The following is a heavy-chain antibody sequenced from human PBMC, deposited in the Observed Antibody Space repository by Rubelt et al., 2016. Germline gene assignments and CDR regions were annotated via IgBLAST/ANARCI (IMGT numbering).Heavy chain of an antibody. D-gene: IGHD3-10*01. CDR1: GSTFSSYG. J-gene: IGHJ4*02. CDR2: VNPDGSRT. V-gene: IGHV3-74*02. Sequence: GSGGGVVQPGGSLRLSCAASGSTFSSYGMHWVRQVPGKGLVWVSRVNPDGSRTDYADSAKGRFTISRDNAKNTLYLQMNNLRPEDTALYYCARAGNWGQGELVTVSS. CDR3: ARAGN.